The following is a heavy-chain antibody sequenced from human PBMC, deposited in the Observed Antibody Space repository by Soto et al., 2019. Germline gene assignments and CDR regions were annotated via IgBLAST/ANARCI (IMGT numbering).Heavy chain of an antibody. CDR1: GFTFSSYA. CDR2: ISGSGGST. CDR3: AKELYGSGGNWFDP. D-gene: IGHD3-10*01. V-gene: IGHV3-23*01. J-gene: IGHJ5*02. Sequence: EVQLLESGGDLVQPGGALRLSCAASGFTFSSYAMSWVRQAPGKGLEWVSTISGSGGSTYYADSVKGRFTISRDNSKNTLFLQVNSLRAEDTAVYYCAKELYGSGGNWFDPWGQGTLVTVSS.